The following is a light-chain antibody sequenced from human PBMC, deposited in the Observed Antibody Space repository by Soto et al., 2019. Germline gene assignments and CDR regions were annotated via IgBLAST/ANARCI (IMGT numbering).Light chain of an antibody. V-gene: IGLV2-14*03. CDR3: SSYRGGNTRVV. Sequence: SALTQPASVSGSPGQSITISCTGTSSDVGGYNYVSWYQQHPGKAPKLMIYDVSNRPSGVSNRFSGSKSGNTASLTISGLQAEDEADYYCSSYRGGNTRVVFGGGTKLTVL. CDR2: DVS. J-gene: IGLJ2*01. CDR1: SSDVGGYNY.